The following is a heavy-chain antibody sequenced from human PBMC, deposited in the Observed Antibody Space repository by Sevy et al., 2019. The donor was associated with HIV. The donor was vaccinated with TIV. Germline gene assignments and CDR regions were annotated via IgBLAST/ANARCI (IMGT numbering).Heavy chain of an antibody. Sequence: GGSLRLSFVASGFTFTNAWMYWVRQAPGKGLEWVGRIKSKTDGGTADYAAPVKGRFTISRDDSKNTLFLQMNSLQTEDTAVYFCTTGSSYGSGSYFPWGQGTLVTVSS. CDR3: TTGSSYGSGSYFP. D-gene: IGHD3-10*01. J-gene: IGHJ5*02. CDR1: GFTFTNAW. V-gene: IGHV3-15*01. CDR2: IKSKTDGGTA.